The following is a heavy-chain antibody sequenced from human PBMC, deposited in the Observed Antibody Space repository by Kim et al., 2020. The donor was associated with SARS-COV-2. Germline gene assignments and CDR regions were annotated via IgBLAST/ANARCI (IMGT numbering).Heavy chain of an antibody. J-gene: IGHJ4*02. CDR3: ARIRYFDWLLGDY. Sequence: YADSVKGRCTSARENATNSLYLQMNSLRAEDTAVYYCARIRYFDWLLGDYWGQGTLVTVSS. V-gene: IGHV3-11*01. D-gene: IGHD3-9*01.